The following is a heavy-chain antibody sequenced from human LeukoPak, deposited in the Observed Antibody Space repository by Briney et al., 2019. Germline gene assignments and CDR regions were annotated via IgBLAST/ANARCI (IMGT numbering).Heavy chain of an antibody. Sequence: GGSLRLSCAASGFIFSSYAMSWVRQPPGEGLEWVSSISESGGGTYYADSVKGRFTISRDSSKNTLYLQMSSLRAEDTAVYYCAKEAIRISMVSQHWGQGTLVTVSS. D-gene: IGHD3-3*02. CDR1: GFIFSSYA. CDR3: AKEAIRISMVSQH. V-gene: IGHV3-23*01. J-gene: IGHJ1*01. CDR2: ISESGGGT.